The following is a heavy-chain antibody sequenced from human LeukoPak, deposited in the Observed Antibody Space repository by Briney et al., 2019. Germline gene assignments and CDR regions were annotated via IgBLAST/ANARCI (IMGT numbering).Heavy chain of an antibody. J-gene: IGHJ4*02. D-gene: IGHD3-22*01. V-gene: IGHV3-48*01. Sequence: GGSLRLSCVASGFTFSSYSMNWVRQAPGKGLEWVSYITYSGSTIYYADSVKGRFTISRDNAKNSLYLQMNSLRAEDTAVYYCAGETRNGYSFDYWGQGTLVTV. CDR1: GFTFSSYS. CDR3: AGETRNGYSFDY. CDR2: ITYSGSTI.